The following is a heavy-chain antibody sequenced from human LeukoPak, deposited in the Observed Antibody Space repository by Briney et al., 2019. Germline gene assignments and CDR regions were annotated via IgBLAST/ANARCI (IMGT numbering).Heavy chain of an antibody. CDR3: AEEGRNCGEGYFDY. Sequence: GGSLRLSCAASGFTFSDYYMSWIRQVPGKGLEWDSYITSSGDTIYYADSVKGRFTISRDIPENSVYLQMNSLRAEDTAVYYCAEEGRNCGEGYFDYWGQGTLVTVSS. CDR1: GFTFSDYY. J-gene: IGHJ4*02. D-gene: IGHD1-14*01. CDR2: ITSSGDTI. V-gene: IGHV3-11*01.